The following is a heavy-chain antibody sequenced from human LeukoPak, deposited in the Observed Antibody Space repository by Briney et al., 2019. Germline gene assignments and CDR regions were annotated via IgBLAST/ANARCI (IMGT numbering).Heavy chain of an antibody. CDR2: ISYDGSNK. CDR3: ARGFYSTATRHYYYGMDV. J-gene: IGHJ6*02. V-gene: IGHV3-30-3*01. D-gene: IGHD5-24*01. CDR1: GFTFSSYA. Sequence: GGSLRLSCAASGFTFSSYAMHWVRQAPGKGLEWVAVISYDGSNKYYADSVKDRFTISRDNSKNTLYLQMNSLRAEDTAVYYCARGFYSTATRHYYYGMDVWGQGTTVTVSS.